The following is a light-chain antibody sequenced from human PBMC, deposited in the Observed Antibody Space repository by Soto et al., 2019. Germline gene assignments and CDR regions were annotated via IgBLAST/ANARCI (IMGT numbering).Light chain of an antibody. CDR1: QNIRNY. CDR2: DAS. CDR3: QQRSDWIS. J-gene: IGKJ4*01. Sequence: EIVLTQSPATLSLSPGETATLSCRASQNIRNYLAWYQQKPGQSPRLLIIDASKRATGIPARFSGSGTGTAFPLTISSLEPEDFAVYYCQQRSDWISFGGGTKVEV. V-gene: IGKV3-11*01.